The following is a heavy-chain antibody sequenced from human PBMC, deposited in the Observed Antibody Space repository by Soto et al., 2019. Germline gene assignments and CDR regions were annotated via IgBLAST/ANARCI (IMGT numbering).Heavy chain of an antibody. J-gene: IGHJ4*02. Sequence: QITLKESGPPLVKPTQTLTLTCTFSGFSLSTSGVGVGWIRQPPGKALEWLALIYWDDDKRYSPSLKSRLTTTKDTSNNQVVLTMTNMDPVDTATYYCAHSGAMTRRHYFDYWGQGTLVTVSS. CDR2: IYWDDDK. V-gene: IGHV2-5*02. CDR3: AHSGAMTRRHYFDY. CDR1: GFSLSTSGVG. D-gene: IGHD4-17*01.